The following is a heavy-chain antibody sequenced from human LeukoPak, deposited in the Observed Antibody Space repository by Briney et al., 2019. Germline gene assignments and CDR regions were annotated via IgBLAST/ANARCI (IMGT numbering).Heavy chain of an antibody. V-gene: IGHV1-2*02. CDR3: ARASELRYFDWHLYY. CDR2: MNPYSGGT. D-gene: IGHD3-9*01. J-gene: IGHJ4*02. CDR1: GYTFTGYY. Sequence: ASVKVSCKASGYTFTGYYMHWVRQAPGQGLEWMGWMNPYSGGTNYAQKLQGRVTMTTDTSTSTAYMELRSLRSEDTAVYYCARASELRYFDWHLYYWGQGTLVTVSS.